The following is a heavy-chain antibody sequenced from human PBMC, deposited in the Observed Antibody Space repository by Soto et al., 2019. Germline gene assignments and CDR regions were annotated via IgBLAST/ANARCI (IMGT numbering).Heavy chain of an antibody. CDR1: GCTFTNSD. J-gene: IGHJ4*02. Sequence: AAVQVSCKASGCTFTNSDINGVRQPPGQGLEWMGWMNPDSGHAAYAQKFQGRVTLTTSTSTSTVYMEMRSLGSEDTAVYYCARRPHCSGGICYYGLDNWGQGTLVTVSS. D-gene: IGHD2-15*01. CDR3: ARRPHCSGGICYYGLDN. CDR2: MNPDSGHA. V-gene: IGHV1-8*01.